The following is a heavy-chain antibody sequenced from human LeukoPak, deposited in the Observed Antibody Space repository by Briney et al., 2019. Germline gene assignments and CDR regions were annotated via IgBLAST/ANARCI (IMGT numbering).Heavy chain of an antibody. D-gene: IGHD4-17*01. Sequence: SETLSLTCAVYGGSFSGYYWSWIRQPPGKGLEWIGEINHSGSTNYNPSLKSRVTISVDTSKNQFSLKLSSVTAADTAVYYCARGGYYGDYDYWGQGTLVTVSS. J-gene: IGHJ4*02. CDR3: ARGGYYGDYDY. V-gene: IGHV4-34*01. CDR2: INHSGST. CDR1: GGSFSGYY.